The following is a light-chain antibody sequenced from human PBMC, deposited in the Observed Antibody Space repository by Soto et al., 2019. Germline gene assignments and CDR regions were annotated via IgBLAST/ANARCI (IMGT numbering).Light chain of an antibody. Sequence: DIMMTQSPSSLSLSLGDRVTLSCRASQNISSYLAWYQQKPGQAPRLLIHDASNRAPGPPARFSGSGSGTYFTPTISRLDPDYSAFYYRQHRYNRLTFGGGTKVDIK. V-gene: IGKV3-11*01. CDR2: DAS. J-gene: IGKJ4*01. CDR3: QHRYNRLT. CDR1: QNISSY.